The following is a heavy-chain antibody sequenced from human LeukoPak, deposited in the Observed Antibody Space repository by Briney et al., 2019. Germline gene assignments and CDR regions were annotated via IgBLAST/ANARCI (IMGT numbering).Heavy chain of an antibody. CDR3: ARERSAGELYAFDI. D-gene: IGHD3-10*01. J-gene: IGHJ3*02. CDR1: GGSISSYY. V-gene: IGHV4-59*01. CDR2: IYYSGST. Sequence: PSETLSLTCTVSGGSISSYYWSWIRQPPGKGLEWIGYIYYSGSTNYNPSLKSRVTISVDTSKNQFSLKLSSVTAADTAVYYCARERSAGELYAFDIWGQGTMVTVS.